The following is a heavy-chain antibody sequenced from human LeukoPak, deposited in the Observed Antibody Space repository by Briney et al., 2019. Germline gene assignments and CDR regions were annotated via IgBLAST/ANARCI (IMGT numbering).Heavy chain of an antibody. Sequence: SETLSLTCAVYGGSFSGYYWSWIRQPPGKGLEWIGEIYHSGSTNYNPSLKSRVTISVDMSKNQFSLKLNSVTAADTAVYYCARVRHVQMAAAGTKAYYYYYMDVWGKGTTVTVSS. CDR1: GGSFSGYY. J-gene: IGHJ6*03. D-gene: IGHD6-13*01. CDR2: IYHSGST. CDR3: ARVRHVQMAAAGTKAYYYYYMDV. V-gene: IGHV4-34*01.